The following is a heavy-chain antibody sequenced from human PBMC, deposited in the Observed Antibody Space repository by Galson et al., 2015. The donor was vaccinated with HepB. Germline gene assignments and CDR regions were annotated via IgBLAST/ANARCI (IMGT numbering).Heavy chain of an antibody. D-gene: IGHD2-21*01. Sequence: SETLSLTCAVYGGSFSGYYWSWIRQPPGKGLEWIGEINHSGSTNYNPSLKSRVTISVDTSKNQFSLKLSSVTAADTAVYYCARIAPPRIGSWGQGTLVTVSS. CDR3: ARIAPPRIGS. CDR1: GGSFSGYY. V-gene: IGHV4-34*01. CDR2: INHSGST. J-gene: IGHJ4*02.